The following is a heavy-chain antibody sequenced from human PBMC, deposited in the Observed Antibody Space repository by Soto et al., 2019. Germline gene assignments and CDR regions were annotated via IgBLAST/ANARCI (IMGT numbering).Heavy chain of an antibody. D-gene: IGHD2-2*01. CDR1: GYTFTSYG. Sequence: QVPLVQSGAEVKKPGASVKVSCKASGYTFTSYGISWVRQAPGQGLEWMGWISAYNGNTNYAQKLQGRVTMTTDTSTSTAYMELRSLRSDDTAVYYCARDRVVVPAANYYYYYGMDVWGQGTTVTVSS. V-gene: IGHV1-18*01. CDR3: ARDRVVVPAANYYYYYGMDV. J-gene: IGHJ6*02. CDR2: ISAYNGNT.